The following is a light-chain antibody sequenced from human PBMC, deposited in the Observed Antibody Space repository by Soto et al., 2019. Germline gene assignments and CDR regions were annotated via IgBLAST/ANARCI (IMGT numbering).Light chain of an antibody. V-gene: IGLV4-60*02. CDR1: SGHSSYI. J-gene: IGLJ3*02. CDR2: LEGSGNY. CDR3: ETWDINTRV. Sequence: QAVVTQSSSASASLGCSVKLTCTLSSGHSSYIVAWHQQQPGKAPRYLMKLEGSGNYNKGSGVPDRFSGSSSGADRYLTISNLRFEDEADYYCETWDINTRVFGGGTQLTVL.